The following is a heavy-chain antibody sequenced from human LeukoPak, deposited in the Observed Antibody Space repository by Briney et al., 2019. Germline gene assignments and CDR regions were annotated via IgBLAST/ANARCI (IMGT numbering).Heavy chain of an antibody. CDR2: ISYDGSNK. CDR1: GFSVSSNY. CDR3: ARDSSSGWPITPDY. D-gene: IGHD6-19*01. J-gene: IGHJ4*02. Sequence: GGSLRLSCAASGFSVSSNYMSWVRQAPGKGLEWVAVISYDGSNKYYADSVKGRFTISRDNSKNTPYLQMNSLRAEDTAVYYCARDSSSGWPITPDYWGQGTLVTVSS. V-gene: IGHV3-30-3*01.